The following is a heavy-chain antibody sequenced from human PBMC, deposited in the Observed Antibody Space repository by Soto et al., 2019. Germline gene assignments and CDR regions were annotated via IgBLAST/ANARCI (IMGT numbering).Heavy chain of an antibody. D-gene: IGHD2-15*01. J-gene: IGHJ6*02. V-gene: IGHV4-31*03. CDR2: IYFSGNT. CDR1: GGSISSGGYY. Sequence: QVQLQESGPGLVKPSQTLSLTCSVSGGSISSGGYYWSWIRQHPGKGLEWIGYIYFSGNTYYNPSLKGRVTISVDPSKNQFSLKLSSVTAAETAVYYCARGMVVVVEPGGMDVWGQGTTVTGSS. CDR3: ARGMVVVVEPGGMDV.